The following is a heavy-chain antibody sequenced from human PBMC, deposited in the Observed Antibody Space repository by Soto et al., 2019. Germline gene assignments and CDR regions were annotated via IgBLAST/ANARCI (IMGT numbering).Heavy chain of an antibody. CDR2: IWYNGSNQ. V-gene: IGHV3-33*01. CDR1: GFTFSNYG. J-gene: IGHJ4*02. D-gene: IGHD6-13*01. Sequence: VQLVESGGGVVQPGRSLRLSCAASGFTFSNYGMHWVRQAPGKGLEWVAVIWYNGSNQKYADSVKGRFTDSRDNSKNKLYLQMNSLRAEDTAVYYCARQYGGSGWYVFFDDWGQGTLVTVSS. CDR3: ARQYGGSGWYVFFDD.